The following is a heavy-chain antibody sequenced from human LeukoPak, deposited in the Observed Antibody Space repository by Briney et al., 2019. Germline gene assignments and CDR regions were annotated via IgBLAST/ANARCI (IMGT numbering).Heavy chain of an antibody. V-gene: IGHV3-21*01. CDR2: ISSSSSYI. CDR1: GFTFSSYS. D-gene: IGHD3-22*01. J-gene: IGHJ4*02. Sequence: GGSLRLSCAASGFTFSSYSMNWVRQAPGKGLEWVSSISSSSSYIYYAVSVKGRFTISRDNAKNSLYLQMNSLRAEDTAVYYCARDQDSSGLDYWGQGTLVTVSS. CDR3: ARDQDSSGLDY.